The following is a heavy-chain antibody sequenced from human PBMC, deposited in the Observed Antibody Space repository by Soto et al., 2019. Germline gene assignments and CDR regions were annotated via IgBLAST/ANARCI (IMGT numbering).Heavy chain of an antibody. V-gene: IGHV1-46*01. J-gene: IGHJ4*02. CDR1: GYTFTSYY. Sequence: QVQLVQSGAEVKKPGASVKVSCKASGYTFTSYYMHWVRQAPGQGLEWMGIINPDGGSTRYAQNFQGRVTMTRDTYTSTVYMELSSLRSAETAVYYCAKAPRGGVIITTFSADIASWGQGTLVTVSS. CDR2: INPDGGST. CDR3: AKAPRGGVIITTFSADIAS. D-gene: IGHD3-16*02.